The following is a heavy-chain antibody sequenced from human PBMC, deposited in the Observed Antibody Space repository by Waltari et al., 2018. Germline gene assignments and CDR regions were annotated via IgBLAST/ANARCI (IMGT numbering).Heavy chain of an antibody. J-gene: IGHJ4*02. CDR1: GFTVSSNH. CDR3: ATAKDEQTAMVYFDN. V-gene: IGHV3-66*02. CDR2: MDPAGGS. Sequence: EVKLVESGGGLVHPGGSLRLSCAASGFTVSSNHMSWVRQSPGRGLGWVSIMDPAGGSYNADSVEGRFTMSRDISNNMVHLQMNRLRLEDSATYYCATAKDEQTAMVYFDNWGQGTLVSVSS. D-gene: IGHD5-18*01.